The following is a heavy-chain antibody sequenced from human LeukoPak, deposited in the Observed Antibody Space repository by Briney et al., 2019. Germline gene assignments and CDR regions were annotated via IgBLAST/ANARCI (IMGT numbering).Heavy chain of an antibody. V-gene: IGHV1-2*02. J-gene: IGHJ4*02. CDR1: GYTFTGYY. CDR2: INPNSGGT. CDR3: ASVFWYSSSWSFDY. Sequence: ASVEVSCKASGYTFTGYYMHWVRQAPGQGLEWMGWINPNSGGTNYAQKFQGRVTMTRDTSISTAYMELSRLRADDTAVYYCASVFWYSSSWSFDYWGQGTLVTVSS. D-gene: IGHD6-13*01.